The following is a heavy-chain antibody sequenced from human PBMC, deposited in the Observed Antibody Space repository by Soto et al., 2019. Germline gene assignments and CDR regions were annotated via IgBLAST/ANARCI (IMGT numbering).Heavy chain of an antibody. CDR1: GFSLSTSGMC. CDR3: ARIVSLGNCISTSCQTYYYYYGMDV. V-gene: IGHV2-70*11. Sequence: SGPTLVNPTQTLTLTCTFSGFSLSTSGMCVSWIRQPPGKALEWLARIDWDDDKYYSTSLKTRLTISKDTSKNQVVLTMTNMDPVDTATYYCARIVSLGNCISTSCQTYYYYYGMDVWRQGTTVTVSS. CDR2: IDWDDDK. D-gene: IGHD2-2*01. J-gene: IGHJ6*02.